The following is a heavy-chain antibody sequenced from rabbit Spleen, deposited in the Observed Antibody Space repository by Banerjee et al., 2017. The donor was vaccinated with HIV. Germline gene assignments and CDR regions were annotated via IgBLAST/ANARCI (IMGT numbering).Heavy chain of an antibody. CDR2: INTVTGKS. J-gene: IGHJ4*01. Sequence: QEQLEESGGGLVKPEGSLTLTCKASGVSFNDKDVMCWVRQAPGKGLEWITCINTVTGKSVYASWAKGRFTASKTSSTTVTLQMTSLTAADTATYFCARDAGTGDYIDVYFNLWGPGTLVTVS. D-gene: IGHD8-1*01. CDR1: GVSFNDKDV. V-gene: IGHV1S45*01. CDR3: ARDAGTGDYIDVYFNL.